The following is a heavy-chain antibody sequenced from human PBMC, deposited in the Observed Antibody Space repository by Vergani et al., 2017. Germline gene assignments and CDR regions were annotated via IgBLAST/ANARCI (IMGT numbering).Heavy chain of an antibody. CDR3: NTPTKGELRYYFDY. J-gene: IGHJ4*02. V-gene: IGHV3-15*01. Sequence: EVQPVESGGGLVKPGGSLILSCTTSGFTFSSAWMSCVRQAPGKGLELVARIRPKTDGETTAYAAPVKGRFTIARDDSKNTLYLQMNSLKTEDTAVYYCNTPTKGELRYYFDYGGQGNLGTVSS. CDR2: IRPKTDGETT. D-gene: IGHD3-9*01. CDR1: GFTFSSAW.